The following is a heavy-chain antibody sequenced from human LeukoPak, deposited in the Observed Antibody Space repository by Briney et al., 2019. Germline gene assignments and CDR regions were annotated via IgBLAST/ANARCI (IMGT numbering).Heavy chain of an antibody. CDR3: ARRKLLVPTFYDY. D-gene: IGHD6-13*01. V-gene: IGHV5-51*01. J-gene: IGHJ4*02. CDR1: GYSFTSHW. CDR2: INPGDSDT. Sequence: GESLKISCTTSGYSFTSHWIGWVRQMPGKGLEWMGIINPGDSDTTYSPSFQGQVTISADKSLNTAYLQWTSLKASDTAMYYCARRKLLVPTFYDYWGQGTLVTVSS.